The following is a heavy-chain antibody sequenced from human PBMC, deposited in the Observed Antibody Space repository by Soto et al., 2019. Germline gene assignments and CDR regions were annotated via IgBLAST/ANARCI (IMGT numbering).Heavy chain of an antibody. CDR3: ARWGTTGGLDV. Sequence: VQLVESGGGVVQPGTSLRVSCVGSGFTFRSYVIHWVRQAPGKGLEWVALTSYDGSDQYYGDSVRGRFTISRDNSRNTVDLQMDSLRLEDTALYYCARWGTTGGLDVWGQGTLVSVSS. V-gene: IGHV3-30*19. J-gene: IGHJ1*01. CDR1: GFTFRSYV. CDR2: TSYDGSDQ. D-gene: IGHD3-16*01.